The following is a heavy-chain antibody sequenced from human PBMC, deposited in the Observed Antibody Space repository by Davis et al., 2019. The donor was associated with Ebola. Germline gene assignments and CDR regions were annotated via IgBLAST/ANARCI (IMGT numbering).Heavy chain of an antibody. J-gene: IGHJ3*01. CDR2: ISYGGSKE. Sequence: GESLKISCAASGFTFSDYALHLVRQAAGKGLEWVAVISYGGSKEYYADSVKGRFTISRDNSMKTLYLQMNGLRAEDTAMYFCARVGYTGSYSDVTNVWGQGTKVTV. V-gene: IGHV3-30-3*01. CDR3: ARVGYTGSYSDVTNV. D-gene: IGHD1-26*01. CDR1: GFTFSDYA.